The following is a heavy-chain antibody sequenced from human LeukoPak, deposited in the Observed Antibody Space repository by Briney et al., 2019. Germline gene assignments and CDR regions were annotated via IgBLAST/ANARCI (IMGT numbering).Heavy chain of an antibody. V-gene: IGHV3-13*01. Sequence: GGSLRLSCAASGFTFSDYDMHWVRQVTGRGLEWVSTIGTVGDTYYRDSVKGRFTISRENANNSLYLQMSSLRGGDTAVYYCARFGPDAFDIWGPGTMVTVSS. D-gene: IGHD3-16*01. J-gene: IGHJ3*02. CDR1: GFTFSDYD. CDR3: ARFGPDAFDI. CDR2: IGTVGDT.